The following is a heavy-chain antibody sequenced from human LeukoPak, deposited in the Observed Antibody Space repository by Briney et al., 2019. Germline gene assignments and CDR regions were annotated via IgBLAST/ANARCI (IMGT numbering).Heavy chain of an antibody. V-gene: IGHV4-4*07. Sequence: PSETLSLTCTVSGGSISNYYWSWIRQPAGKGLEWIGRIYTSGSTNYNPSLKSRVTMSVDTSKNQFSLKLSSVTAAGTAVYYCARQGYCSSTSCYSYIDYWGQGTLVTVSS. CDR2: IYTSGST. CDR3: ARQGYCSSTSCYSYIDY. D-gene: IGHD2-2*01. CDR1: GGSISNYY. J-gene: IGHJ4*02.